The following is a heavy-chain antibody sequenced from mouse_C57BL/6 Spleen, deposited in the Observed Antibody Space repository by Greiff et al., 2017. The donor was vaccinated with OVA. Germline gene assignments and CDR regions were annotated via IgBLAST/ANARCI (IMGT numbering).Heavy chain of an antibody. CDR1: GFTFSDYG. CDR3: AGGLRGAMDY. V-gene: IGHV5-17*01. Sequence: EVKLVESGGGLVKPGGSLKLSCAASGFTFSDYGMHWVRQAPEQGLEWVAYISSGSSTIYYADTVKGRFTISRDNAKNTLFLQLTSLRSEDTAMYYCAGGLRGAMDYWGQGTSVTVSS. J-gene: IGHJ4*01. CDR2: ISSGSSTI.